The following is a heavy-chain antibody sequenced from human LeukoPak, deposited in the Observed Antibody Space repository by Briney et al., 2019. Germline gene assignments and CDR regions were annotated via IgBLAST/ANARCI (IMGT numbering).Heavy chain of an antibody. D-gene: IGHD3-3*01. CDR2: ISGSGGST. V-gene: IGHV3-23*01. CDR3: AKDGTYDFWSGYYTGSDY. J-gene: IGHJ4*02. Sequence: GGSLRLSCAASGFTFSSYAMSWVRQAPGKGLEWVSAISGSGGSTYYADSVKGRFTISRGNSKNTLYLQMNSLRAEDTAVYYCAKDGTYDFWSGYYTGSDYWGQGTLVTVSS. CDR1: GFTFSSYA.